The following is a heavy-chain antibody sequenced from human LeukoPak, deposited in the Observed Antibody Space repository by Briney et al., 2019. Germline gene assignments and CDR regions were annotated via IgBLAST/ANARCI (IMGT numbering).Heavy chain of an antibody. V-gene: IGHV1-46*01. CDR2: INPSGGST. J-gene: IGHJ6*03. CDR1: GYTFTSYG. D-gene: IGHD3-10*01. Sequence: ASVKVSCKASGYTFTSYGISWVRQAPGQGLEWMGIINPSGGSTSYAQKFQGRVTMTRDMSTSTVYMELSSLRSEDTAVYYCAADSSDYMDVWGKGTTVTVSS. CDR3: AADSSDYMDV.